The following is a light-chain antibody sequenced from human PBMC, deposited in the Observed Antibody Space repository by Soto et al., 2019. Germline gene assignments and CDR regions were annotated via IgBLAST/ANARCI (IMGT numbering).Light chain of an antibody. CDR2: GAS. J-gene: IGKJ1*01. Sequence: EIVLTQSPGTPSLSPGERATLSCRASQSVSSNYLAWYQQKFGQAPRLLIYGASSRATGIPDRFSGSGSGTDFTLTISRLEPEDFAVYYCQYYGSSSTFGQGTKVDIK. CDR1: QSVSSNY. CDR3: QYYGSSST. V-gene: IGKV3-20*01.